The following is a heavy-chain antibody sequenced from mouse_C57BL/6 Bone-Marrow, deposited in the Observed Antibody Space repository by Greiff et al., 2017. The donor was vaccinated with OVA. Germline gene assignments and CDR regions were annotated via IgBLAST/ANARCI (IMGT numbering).Heavy chain of an antibody. CDR1: GYTFTSYG. D-gene: IGHD2-12*01. Sequence: QVHVKQSGAELARPGASVKLSCKASGYTFTSYGISWVKQRTGQGLEWIGEIYPRSGNTYYNEKFKGKATLTADKSSSTAYMALRSLTSEDSAVYFCARTTRYAMDYWGQGTSVTVSS. V-gene: IGHV1-81*01. CDR3: ARTTRYAMDY. CDR2: IYPRSGNT. J-gene: IGHJ4*01.